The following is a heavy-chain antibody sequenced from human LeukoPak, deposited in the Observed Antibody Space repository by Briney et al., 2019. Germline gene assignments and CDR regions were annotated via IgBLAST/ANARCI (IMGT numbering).Heavy chain of an antibody. V-gene: IGHV3-73*01. CDR2: IRSKANSYAT. CDR1: GFTFSGSA. Sequence: GGPLRLSCAASGFTFSGSAMHWVRQASGKGLEGVGRIRSKANSYATAYAASVKGRFTISRDDSKNTAYLQMNSLKTEDTAVYYCTPLTVTAYFDYWGQGTLVTVSS. D-gene: IGHD4-17*01. J-gene: IGHJ4*02. CDR3: TPLTVTAYFDY.